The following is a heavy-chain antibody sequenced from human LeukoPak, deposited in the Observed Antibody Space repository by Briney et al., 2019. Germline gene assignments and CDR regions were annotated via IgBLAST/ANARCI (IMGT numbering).Heavy chain of an antibody. CDR2: IYSGGST. V-gene: IGHV3-66*01. CDR3: ARVHRGGETFWSVRSVAAFDI. D-gene: IGHD3-3*01. Sequence: GGSLRLSCAASGFTVSSNYMSWVRQAPGKGLEWVSVIYSGGSTYYADSVKGRFTISRDNSKNTLYLQMNSLRAEDTAVYYCARVHRGGETFWSVRSVAAFDIWGQGTMVTVSS. J-gene: IGHJ3*02. CDR1: GFTVSSNY.